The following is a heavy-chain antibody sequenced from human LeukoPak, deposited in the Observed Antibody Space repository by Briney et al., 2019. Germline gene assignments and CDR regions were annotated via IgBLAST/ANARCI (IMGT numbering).Heavy chain of an antibody. CDR3: VAGLRRPGPGDY. V-gene: IGHV3-7*01. CDR1: GFTFSSYA. Sequence: PGGSLRLSCAASGFTFSSYAMSWVRQAPGKGLEWVANIKQDGSEEYYVDSVKGRFTISRDNAKNSLYLQMNSLRAEDTAVYYCVAGLRRPGPGDYWGQGTLVTVSS. D-gene: IGHD2-2*01. J-gene: IGHJ4*02. CDR2: IKQDGSEE.